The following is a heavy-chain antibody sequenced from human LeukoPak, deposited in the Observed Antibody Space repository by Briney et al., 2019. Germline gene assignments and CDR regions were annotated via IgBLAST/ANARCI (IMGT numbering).Heavy chain of an antibody. CDR1: GFTFSSYA. CDR3: VTAQYSSSWYYPYFDY. Sequence: GGSLRLSCSASGFTFSSYAMHWVRQAPGKGLEYVSGIISHGGSTYYADSVKGRFAIPRDNSKNTLYLQMSSLRAEDTAVYYCVTAQYSSSWYYPYFDYWGRGTLVTVSS. J-gene: IGHJ4*02. CDR2: IISHGGST. V-gene: IGHV3-64D*06. D-gene: IGHD6-13*01.